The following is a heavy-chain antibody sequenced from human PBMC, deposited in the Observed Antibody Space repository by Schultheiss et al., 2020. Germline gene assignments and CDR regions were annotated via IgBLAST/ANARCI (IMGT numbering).Heavy chain of an antibody. CDR2: INSDGSST. CDR3: AREMASSSWYDY. Sequence: GGSLRLSCAASGFTFSSYWMHWVRQAPGKGLVWVSRINSDGSSTSYADSVKGRFTISRDNAKNTLYLQMNSLRAEDTAVYYCAREMASSSWYDYWGQGTLVTVSS. CDR1: GFTFSSYW. D-gene: IGHD6-13*01. V-gene: IGHV3-74*01. J-gene: IGHJ4*02.